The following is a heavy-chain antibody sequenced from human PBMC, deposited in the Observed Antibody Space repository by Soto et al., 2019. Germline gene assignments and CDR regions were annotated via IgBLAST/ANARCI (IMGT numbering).Heavy chain of an antibody. CDR3: VKGVKGSTLIPYYYDSSGYYYDAFNI. Sequence: ASVKVSCKASGYTFTGYYMHWVRQAPGQGLEWMGWINPNSGGTNYAQKFQGWVTMTRDTSISTAYMELSRLRSDDTAVYYCVKGVKGSTLIPYYYDSSGYYYDAFNIWGQGTKVTVSS. CDR2: INPNSGGT. CDR1: GYTFTGYY. J-gene: IGHJ3*02. V-gene: IGHV1-2*04. D-gene: IGHD3-22*01.